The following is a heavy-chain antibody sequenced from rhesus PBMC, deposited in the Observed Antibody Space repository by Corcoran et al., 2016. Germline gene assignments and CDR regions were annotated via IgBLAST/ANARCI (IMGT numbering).Heavy chain of an antibody. V-gene: IGHV2-1*01. CDR3: ARSVNYYDSDY. J-gene: IGHJ4*01. CDR1: GFSLSTSGMG. D-gene: IGHD3-28*01. Sequence: QVTLKESGPALVKPTQTLTLTCTFSGFSLSTSGMGVGWIRQPSRKTLEWLAHIYWNDDKYYSTSLKSRLTISKDTSKNQVVLTMTNMDPVDTATYYCARSVNYYDSDYWGQGVLVTVSS. CDR2: IYWNDDK.